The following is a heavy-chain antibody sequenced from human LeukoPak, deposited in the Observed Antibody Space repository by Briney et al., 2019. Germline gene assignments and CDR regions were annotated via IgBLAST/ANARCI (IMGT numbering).Heavy chain of an antibody. V-gene: IGHV4-61*01. Sequence: SETLSLTCTVSGGSVSSGSYYWSWIRQPPGKGLEWIGYIYYSGSTIYNPSLKSRVTISVDTSKNQFSLKLSSVTAADTAVYYCARVHTTVTTYYFDYWGQGTLVTVSS. CDR3: ARVHTTVTTYYFDY. CDR2: IYYSGST. CDR1: GGSVSSGSYY. J-gene: IGHJ4*02. D-gene: IGHD4-17*01.